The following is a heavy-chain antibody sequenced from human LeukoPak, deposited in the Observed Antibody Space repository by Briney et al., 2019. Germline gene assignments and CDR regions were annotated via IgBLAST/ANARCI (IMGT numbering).Heavy chain of an antibody. V-gene: IGHV3-23*01. Sequence: GGSLRLSCAASGFTFSSYAMSWVRQAPGKGLEWVSAISGSGGSTYYADSVKGRFTISRDNSKNTLHLQMNSLRAEDTAAYYCAKASYCSGGICYYYYYMDVWGKGTTVTVSS. CDR1: GFTFSSYA. CDR2: ISGSGGST. CDR3: AKASYCSGGICYYYYYMDV. J-gene: IGHJ6*03. D-gene: IGHD2-15*01.